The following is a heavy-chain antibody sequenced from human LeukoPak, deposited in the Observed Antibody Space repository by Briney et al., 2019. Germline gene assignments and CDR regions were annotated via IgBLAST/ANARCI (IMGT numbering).Heavy chain of an antibody. CDR3: ARQYYDSTGYYYFDY. D-gene: IGHD3-22*01. J-gene: IGHJ4*02. V-gene: IGHV4-39*01. Sequence: SETLSLTCTVSGDFITGSTYYWGWIRQPPGKGLEWIGSMYYSGRTYSNPSLRSRVTMSADTSKNQFPLNLKSVTAADTAVYYCARQYYDSTGYYYFDYWGQGTLVTVSS. CDR1: GDFITGSTYY. CDR2: MYYSGRT.